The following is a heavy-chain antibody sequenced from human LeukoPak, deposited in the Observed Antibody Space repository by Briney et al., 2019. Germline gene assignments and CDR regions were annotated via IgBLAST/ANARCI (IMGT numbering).Heavy chain of an antibody. CDR1: GGSISSRGYY. D-gene: IGHD6-13*01. J-gene: IGHJ5*02. CDR2: IYYSGAT. CDR3: ARGTGGAAAADFDP. Sequence: SETLSLTCTVSGGSISSRGYYWSWIRQHPGKGLEWIGFIYYSGATYYNPSLKSRATISVDTSKNHFSLKLISVTDADTAMYYCARGTGGAAAADFDPWGQGTLVTVSS. V-gene: IGHV4-31*03.